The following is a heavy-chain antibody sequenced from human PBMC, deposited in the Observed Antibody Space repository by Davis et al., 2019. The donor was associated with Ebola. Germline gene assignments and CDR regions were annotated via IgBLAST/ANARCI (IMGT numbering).Heavy chain of an antibody. Sequence: GESLKISCAASGFTFSSYGMHWVRQAPGKGLEWVAVVWYDGSNKYYADSVKGRFTISRDNSKNTLYLQINSLRAEDTAVYYCARGPSAVPAAPHSWGQGTLVTVSS. CDR3: ARGPSAVPAAPHS. V-gene: IGHV3-33*08. J-gene: IGHJ4*02. CDR1: GFTFSSYG. D-gene: IGHD2-2*01. CDR2: VWYDGSNK.